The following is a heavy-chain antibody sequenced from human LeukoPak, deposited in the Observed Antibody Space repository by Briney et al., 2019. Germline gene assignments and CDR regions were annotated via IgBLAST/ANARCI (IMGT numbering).Heavy chain of an antibody. CDR1: GGSISSYY. J-gene: IGHJ4*02. CDR2: IYTSGST. V-gene: IGHV4-4*09. CDR3: ARALSGSYFFDY. D-gene: IGHD1-26*01. Sequence: SETPSLTCTVSGGSISSYYWSWIRQPPGKGLEWIGYIYTSGSTNYNPSLKSRVTISVDRSKNQFSLKLSSVTAADTAVYYCARALSGSYFFDYWGQGTLVTVSS.